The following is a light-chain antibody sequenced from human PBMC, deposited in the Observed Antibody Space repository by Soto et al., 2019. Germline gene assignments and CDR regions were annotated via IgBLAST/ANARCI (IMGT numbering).Light chain of an antibody. Sequence: SYELNHPRSVSVAPGETARITCGRNNIGSDTVHWYQQKPGQAPVVVVYDDSERPSGTPERISGSNSGDTATLTIRRVEAGDEADYYCLVWDSIGDNYVFGSGTKVTVL. CDR3: LVWDSIGDNYV. CDR2: DDS. V-gene: IGLV3-21*02. J-gene: IGLJ1*01. CDR1: NIGSDT.